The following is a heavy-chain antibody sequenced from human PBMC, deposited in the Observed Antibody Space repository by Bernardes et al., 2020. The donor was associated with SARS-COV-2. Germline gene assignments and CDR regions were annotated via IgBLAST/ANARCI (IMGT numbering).Heavy chain of an antibody. CDR3: ASDLIDRSGGSCYQNPTGD. Sequence: ASVKVSCKASGYTFTSYGISWVRQAPGQGLEWMGWISAYNGNTNYAQKLQGRVTMTTDTSTSTAYMELRSLRSDDTAVYYCASDLIDRSGGSCYQNPTGDWGQGTLVTVSS. J-gene: IGHJ4*02. D-gene: IGHD2-15*01. CDR2: ISAYNGNT. V-gene: IGHV1-18*01. CDR1: GYTFTSYG.